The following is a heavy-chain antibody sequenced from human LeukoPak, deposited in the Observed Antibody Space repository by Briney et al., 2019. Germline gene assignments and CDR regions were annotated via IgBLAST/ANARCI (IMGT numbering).Heavy chain of an antibody. CDR1: GFTFSSYA. D-gene: IGHD3-22*01. CDR3: AKDLDSTGSWPPEYFQH. Sequence: GGSLRLSCVASGFTFSSYAMSWVRQAPGKGLEWVSLISTSSRTHYADSMKGRFTIPRDNSRNTLYLQINSLRAEDTAVYYCAKDLDSTGSWPPEYFQHWGQGSLVTVSS. CDR2: ISTSSRT. J-gene: IGHJ1*01. V-gene: IGHV3-23*01.